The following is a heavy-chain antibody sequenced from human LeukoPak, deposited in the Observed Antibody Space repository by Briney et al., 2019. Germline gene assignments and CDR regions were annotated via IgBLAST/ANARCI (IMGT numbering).Heavy chain of an antibody. Sequence: ASVKVSCKASGYTFTGYYMHWVRQAPGQGFEWMGWINPNSGGTNYAQKFQGRVTMTRDTSISTAYMELSRLRSDDTAVYYCARGKALDYYDSSGYYYYYYGMDVWGQGTTVTVSS. CDR2: INPNSGGT. D-gene: IGHD3-22*01. CDR3: ARGKALDYYDSSGYYYYYYGMDV. V-gene: IGHV1-2*02. J-gene: IGHJ6*02. CDR1: GYTFTGYY.